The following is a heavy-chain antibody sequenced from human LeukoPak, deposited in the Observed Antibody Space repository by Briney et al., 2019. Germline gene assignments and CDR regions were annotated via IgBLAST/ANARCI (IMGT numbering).Heavy chain of an antibody. CDR1: GGSISSYY. Sequence: SSETLSLTCTVSGGSISSYYWSWIRQPPGKGLEWIGYIYYSGSTNYNPSLKSRVTISVDTSKNQFSLKLSSVTAADTAVYYCARVTSSWYGMTYYYYGMDVWGQGTTVTVSS. V-gene: IGHV4-59*01. D-gene: IGHD6-13*01. CDR2: IYYSGST. CDR3: ARVTSSWYGMTYYYYGMDV. J-gene: IGHJ6*02.